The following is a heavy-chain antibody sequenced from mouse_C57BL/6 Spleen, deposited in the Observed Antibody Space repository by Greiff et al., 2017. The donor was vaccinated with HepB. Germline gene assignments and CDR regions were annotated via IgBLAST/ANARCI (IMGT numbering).Heavy chain of an antibody. V-gene: IGHV1-82*01. J-gene: IGHJ1*03. CDR2: IYPGDGDT. CDR3: ARPLYGNSWYFDV. D-gene: IGHD2-10*02. CDR1: GYAFSSSW. Sequence: VQLQQSGPELVKPGASVKISCKASGYAFSSSWMNWVKQRPGKGLEWIGRIYPGDGDTNYNGKFKGKATLTADKSSSTAYMQLSSLTSEDSAVYFCARPLYGNSWYFDVWGTGTTVTVSS.